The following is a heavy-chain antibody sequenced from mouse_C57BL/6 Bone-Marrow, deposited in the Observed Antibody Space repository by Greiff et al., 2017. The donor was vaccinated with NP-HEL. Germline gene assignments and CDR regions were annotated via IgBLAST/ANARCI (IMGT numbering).Heavy chain of an antibody. CDR2: IDPENGDT. Sequence: DVQLQESGAELVRPGASVKLSCTASGFNIKDDYMHWVKQRPEQGLEWIGWIDPENGDTEYASKFQGKATITADTSSNTAYLQLSSLTSEDTAVYYCTLYGYDVGAMDYWGQGTSVTVSS. J-gene: IGHJ4*01. CDR3: TLYGYDVGAMDY. CDR1: GFNIKDDY. V-gene: IGHV14-4*01. D-gene: IGHD2-2*01.